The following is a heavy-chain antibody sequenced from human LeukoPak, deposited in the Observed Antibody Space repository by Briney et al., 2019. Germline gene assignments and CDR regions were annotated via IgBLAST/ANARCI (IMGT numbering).Heavy chain of an antibody. CDR3: AQGGVAGHYYYYMDV. Sequence: SETLSLTCTVSGGSISSYYWSWIRQPPGKGLEWIGYIYYSGSTNYNPSLKSRVTISVDTSKSQFSLKLSSVTAADTAVYYCAQGGVAGHYYYYMDVWGKGTTVTVSS. D-gene: IGHD6-19*01. V-gene: IGHV4-59*01. J-gene: IGHJ6*03. CDR2: IYYSGST. CDR1: GGSISSYY.